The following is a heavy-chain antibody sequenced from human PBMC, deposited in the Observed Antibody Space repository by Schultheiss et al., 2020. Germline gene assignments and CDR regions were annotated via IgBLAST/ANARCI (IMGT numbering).Heavy chain of an antibody. J-gene: IGHJ4*02. Sequence: GESLKISCKASGYTFTGYYMHWVRQAPGQGLEWMGWINPNSGGTSYAQKFQGRVTMTRDTSISTAYMELSSLTSDDTAVYYCATYGTSGYYYFDYWGQGTLVTVSS. CDR1: GYTFTGYY. CDR3: ATYGTSGYYYFDY. CDR2: INPNSGGT. D-gene: IGHD3-22*01. V-gene: IGHV1-2*02.